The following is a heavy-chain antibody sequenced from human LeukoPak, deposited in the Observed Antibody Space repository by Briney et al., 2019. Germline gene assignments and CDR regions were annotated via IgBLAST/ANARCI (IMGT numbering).Heavy chain of an antibody. J-gene: IGHJ4*02. Sequence: PSETLSLTCTVSGDSISSYYWSWIRQPPGKGLEWIGYIYYSGSTTYNPSFKSRVTISVDRSKNQFSLRLSSVTAADTAVYYCARAYDYTHANWGQGTLVTVSS. CDR3: ARAYDYTHAN. CDR2: IYYSGST. D-gene: IGHD4-11*01. V-gene: IGHV4-59*12. CDR1: GDSISSYY.